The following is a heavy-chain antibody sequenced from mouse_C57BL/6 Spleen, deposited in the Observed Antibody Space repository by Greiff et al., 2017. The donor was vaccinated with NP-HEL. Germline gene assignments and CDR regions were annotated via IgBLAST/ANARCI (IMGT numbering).Heavy chain of an antibody. V-gene: IGHV1-42*01. J-gene: IGHJ3*01. Sequence: EVQLQQSGPELVKPGASVKISCKASGYSFTGYYMNWVKQSPEKSLEWIGEINPSTGGTTYNQKFKAKATLTVDKSSSTAYMQLKSLTSEDSAVYYCARRGLPSTWFAYWGQGTLVTVSA. CDR2: INPSTGGT. CDR3: ARRGLPSTWFAY. D-gene: IGHD5-5*01. CDR1: GYSFTGYY.